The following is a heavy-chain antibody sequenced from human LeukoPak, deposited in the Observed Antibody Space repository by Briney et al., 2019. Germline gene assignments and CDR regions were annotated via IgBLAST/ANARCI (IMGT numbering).Heavy chain of an antibody. V-gene: IGHV1-18*01. J-gene: IGHJ4*02. D-gene: IGHD1-26*01. CDR2: VSAYNGHT. CDR1: GYTFNTYY. CDR3: ARGDGASYRTGSYDY. Sequence: ASVKVSCKTSGYTFNTYYIIWVRQAPGQGLEWMGWVSAYNGHTNYAQNLQGRVTMTTDSATTTGYMELRSLRSDDTAIYYCARGDGASYRTGSYDYWGQGTLVTVSP.